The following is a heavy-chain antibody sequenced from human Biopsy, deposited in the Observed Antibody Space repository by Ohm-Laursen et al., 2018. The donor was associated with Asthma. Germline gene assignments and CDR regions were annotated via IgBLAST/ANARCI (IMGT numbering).Heavy chain of an antibody. CDR2: IYSGGTS. J-gene: IGHJ4*02. V-gene: IGHV3-53*01. Sequence: GSLRLSCTASGFTVSRDHMFWVRQAPGKGLERVSVIYSGGTSDTADSVRGRFTISRDFYKNTLYLQMDSLRAEDTAVYYCARGDSSGWSHYYFDYWGQGTLVTVSS. D-gene: IGHD6-19*01. CDR1: GFTVSRDH. CDR3: ARGDSSGWSHYYFDY.